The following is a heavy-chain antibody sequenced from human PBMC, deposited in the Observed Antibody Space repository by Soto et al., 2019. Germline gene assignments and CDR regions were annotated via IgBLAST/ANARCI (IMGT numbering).Heavy chain of an antibody. J-gene: IGHJ3*02. CDR3: ARVAPNYYDSSGYYYNAFDI. CDR2: ISYDGSNK. Sequence: QVQLVESGGGVVQPGRSLRLSCAASGFTFSSYAMHWVRQAPGKGLEWVAVISYDGSNKYYADSVKGRFTISRDNSKNTLYLQMNSLRAEDTAVYYCARVAPNYYDSSGYYYNAFDIWGQGTMVTVSS. D-gene: IGHD3-22*01. V-gene: IGHV3-30-3*01. CDR1: GFTFSSYA.